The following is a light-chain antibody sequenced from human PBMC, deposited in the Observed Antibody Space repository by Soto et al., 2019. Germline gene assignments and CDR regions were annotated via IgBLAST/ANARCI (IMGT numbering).Light chain of an antibody. CDR3: NSYTNLFTVRAV. Sequence: QSALTQPASVSGSPGQSITISCTGSSSDIGGKNDVSWYQQHPGKAPKLIIYDVTSRPSGVSNRFSGSKSGNTASLTISGLQAEDDADYYCNSYTNLFTVRAVFGTGTKVTVL. J-gene: IGLJ1*01. CDR1: SSDIGGKND. CDR2: DVT. V-gene: IGLV2-14*01.